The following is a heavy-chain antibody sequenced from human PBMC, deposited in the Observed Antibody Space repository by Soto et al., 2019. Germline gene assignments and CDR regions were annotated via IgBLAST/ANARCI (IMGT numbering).Heavy chain of an antibody. V-gene: IGHV4-39*07. CDR1: GGSISSSSYY. CDR2: IYYSGTT. CDR3: PRGGKHYYYYYYMDV. J-gene: IGHJ6*03. D-gene: IGHD1-26*01. Sequence: SETLSLTCTVSGGSISSSSYYWGWIRQPPGKGLEWIGSIYYSGTTYYNPSLKSRVTISVDTSKNQFSLKLSSVTAADTAVYYCPRGGKHYYYYYYMDVWGKGTTVTVSS.